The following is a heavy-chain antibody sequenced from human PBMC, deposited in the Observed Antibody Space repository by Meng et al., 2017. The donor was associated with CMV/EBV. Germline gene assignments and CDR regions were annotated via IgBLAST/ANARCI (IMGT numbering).Heavy chain of an antibody. CDR2: INPNSGGT. CDR1: GYTFTGYY. Sequence: ASVKVSCKASGYTFTGYYMHWVRQAPGQGLEWMGWINPNSGGTNYAQKFQGRVTMTRDTSISTAYMELSRLRSEDTAVYYCARAWRGIVVVPAASMDVWGQGTTVTVSS. D-gene: IGHD2-2*01. J-gene: IGHJ6*02. V-gene: IGHV1-2*02. CDR3: ARAWRGIVVVPAASMDV.